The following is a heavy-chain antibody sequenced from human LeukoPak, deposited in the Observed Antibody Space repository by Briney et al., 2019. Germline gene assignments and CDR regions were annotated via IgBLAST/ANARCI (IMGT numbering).Heavy chain of an antibody. CDR2: ISYDGSNK. V-gene: IGHV3-33*05. J-gene: IGHJ4*02. D-gene: IGHD3-9*01. CDR3: ARWDFDWLLGDFDY. CDR1: GFTFSSYG. Sequence: GGSLRLSCAASGFTFSSYGMHWVRQAPGKGLEWVAVISYDGSNKYYADSVKGRFTISRDNAKNSLYLQMNSLRAEDTAVYYCARWDFDWLLGDFDYWGQGTLVTVSS.